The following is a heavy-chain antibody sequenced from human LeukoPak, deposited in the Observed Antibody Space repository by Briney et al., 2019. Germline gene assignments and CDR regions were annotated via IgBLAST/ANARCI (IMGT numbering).Heavy chain of an antibody. D-gene: IGHD1/OR15-1a*01. V-gene: IGHV3-23*01. CDR2: ISGSGDST. J-gene: IGHJ4*02. Sequence: GGSLRLSCAASRFIFSDYAMSWVRQAPGKGLEWVSAISGSGDSTFYADSVKGRFTISRDNSKNTLYLQMNSLRAEDTALYYCAKGTKPVMTIPDYWGQGILVTVSS. CDR1: RFIFSDYA. CDR3: AKGTKPVMTIPDY.